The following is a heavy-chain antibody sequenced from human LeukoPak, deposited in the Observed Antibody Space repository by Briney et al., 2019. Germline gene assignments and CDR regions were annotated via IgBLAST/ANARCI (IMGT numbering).Heavy chain of an antibody. CDR1: GGLFSGYY. J-gene: IGHJ5*02. D-gene: IGHD3-10*01. CDR3: AREGVTMVRGANWFDP. CDR2: INHSGST. V-gene: IGHV4-34*01. Sequence: SETLSLTCAVYGGLFSGYYWSWIRQPPGKGLEWIGEINHSGSTNYNPSLKSRVTISVDTSKNQFSLKLSSVTAADTAVYYCAREGVTMVRGANWFDPWGQGTLVTVSS.